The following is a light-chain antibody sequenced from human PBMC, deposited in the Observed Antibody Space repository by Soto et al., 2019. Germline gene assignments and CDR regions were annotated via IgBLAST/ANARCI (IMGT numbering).Light chain of an antibody. J-gene: IGKJ1*01. CDR1: QSVSSSY. CDR3: QQYLSPPWT. Sequence: EIVLTQSPGTLSLSPGARATVSCRASQSVSSSYLAWYQQKLGQAPRLLIYGSSSRATGVPDRFSGSGSGIDFTLNISRLEPDDFAVYYCQQYLSPPWTFGQGTKVEI. V-gene: IGKV3-20*01. CDR2: GSS.